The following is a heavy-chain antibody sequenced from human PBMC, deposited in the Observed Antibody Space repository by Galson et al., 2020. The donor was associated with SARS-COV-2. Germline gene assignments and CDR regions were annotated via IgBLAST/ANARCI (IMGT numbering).Heavy chain of an antibody. CDR3: ARGRGERGTISTYYYYGLDV. CDR1: GGTFIGAY. J-gene: IGHJ6*02. Sequence: ETLSLTCAVYGGTFIGAYWAWIRQPPGKGLEWIGEINHRGTSNNNPSLKSRVTFSVDTSKKQFSLKLSTMTAADTAVYYCARGRGERGTISTYYYYGLDVWGQGTTVTVSS. CDR2: INHRGTS. V-gene: IGHV4-34*01. D-gene: IGHD3-10*01.